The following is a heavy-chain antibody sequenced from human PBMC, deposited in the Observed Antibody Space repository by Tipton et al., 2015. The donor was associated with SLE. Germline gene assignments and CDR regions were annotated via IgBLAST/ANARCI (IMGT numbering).Heavy chain of an antibody. CDR1: GGSFSDYY. Sequence: TLSLTCAVYGGSFSDYYWSWIRQPPGKGLEWIGEINHSGSSNYNPSLKSRVTISVDTSKNQFSLRLNSVTAADRAVNFCAGGGRNSSSWHLDYWGQGSLVTVSS. J-gene: IGHJ4*02. CDR2: INHSGSS. V-gene: IGHV4-34*01. CDR3: AGGGRNSSSWHLDY. D-gene: IGHD6-13*01.